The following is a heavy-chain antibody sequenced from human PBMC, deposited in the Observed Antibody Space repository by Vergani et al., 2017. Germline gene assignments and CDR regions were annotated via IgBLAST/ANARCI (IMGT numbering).Heavy chain of an antibody. CDR3: ASIARAPTRRNPPPDY. V-gene: IGHV4-34*01. Sequence: QVQLQQWGAGLLKPSETLSLTCAVYGGSFSGYYWSWIRQPPGMGLEWIGEVNHGGSTNYNPSLKSRVSRSVDTSKNQFSLQLTSVTAADSALYFCASIARAPTRRNPPPDYWGQGILVAVSS. J-gene: IGHJ4*02. CDR1: GGSFSGYY. D-gene: IGHD3-16*02. CDR2: VNHGGST.